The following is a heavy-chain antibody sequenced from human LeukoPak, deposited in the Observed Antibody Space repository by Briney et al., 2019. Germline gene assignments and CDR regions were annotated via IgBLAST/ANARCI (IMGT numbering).Heavy chain of an antibody. J-gene: IGHJ5*02. V-gene: IGHV3-9*01. CDR3: AKDANSCYDYVWFDP. D-gene: IGHD5-12*01. CDR1: GFTFDDYA. Sequence: GRSLRLSCAASGFTFDDYAMHWVRHAPGKGLEWVSGISWNSGSIGYADSVKGRFTISRDNAKNSLYLQMNSLRAEDTALYYCAKDANSCYDYVWFDPCGQGTLVTVSS. CDR2: ISWNSGSI.